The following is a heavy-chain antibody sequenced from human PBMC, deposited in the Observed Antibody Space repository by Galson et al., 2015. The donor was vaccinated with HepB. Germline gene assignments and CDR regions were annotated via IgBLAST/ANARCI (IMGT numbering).Heavy chain of an antibody. J-gene: IGHJ5*02. V-gene: IGHV3-21*04. CDR1: GFAFDTYT. Sequence: SLRLSCAASGFAFDTYTMNWVRQAPGQGLEWVSSISSSNTYIYYADSVKGRFTVSRDNAKKSLYLQMNSLRVEDTALYYCARAILPVSTIYVDPWGQGTLVSVSS. D-gene: IGHD5/OR15-5a*01. CDR2: ISSSNTYI. CDR3: ARAILPVSTIYVDP.